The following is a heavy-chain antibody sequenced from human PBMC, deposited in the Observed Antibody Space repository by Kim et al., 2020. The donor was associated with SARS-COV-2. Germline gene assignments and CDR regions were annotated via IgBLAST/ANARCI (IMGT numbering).Heavy chain of an antibody. D-gene: IGHD4-17*01. CDR3: AGDMGPNGDSRSWFDP. Sequence: SVKRRCTISRDNSKNRLYLQMNSLRTEDTAVYYCAGDMGPNGDSRSWFDPWGQGTLVTVSS. J-gene: IGHJ5*02. V-gene: IGHV3-30*13.